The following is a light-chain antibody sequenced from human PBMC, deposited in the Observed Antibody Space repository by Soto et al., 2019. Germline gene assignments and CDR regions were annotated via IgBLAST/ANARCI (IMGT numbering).Light chain of an antibody. J-gene: IGKJ1*01. CDR2: DAS. V-gene: IGKV1-5*01. CDR3: QQYNSYSP. Sequence: DIQMTQSPSTLSASVGDRVTITCRASQSISSWLAWYQQTPGKAPKLLIYDASSLESGVPSRFSGSGSGTEFTLTISSLQPDDFATYYCQQYNSYSPFGQGTKVEIK. CDR1: QSISSW.